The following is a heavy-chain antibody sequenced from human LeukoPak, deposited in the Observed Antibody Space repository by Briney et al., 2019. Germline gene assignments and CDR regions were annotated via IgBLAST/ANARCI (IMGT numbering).Heavy chain of an antibody. V-gene: IGHV4-4*07. Sequence: PSETLSLTCTVSGGSINNYYWNWIRQPAGKGLEWIGRIYTSGSTNYNPSLKSRVTMSVDTSKNQFSLKLSSVTAADTAVYYCARVGRSYFDYWGQGTLVTVSS. J-gene: IGHJ4*02. CDR3: ARVGRSYFDY. CDR1: GGSINNYY. CDR2: IYTSGST. D-gene: IGHD1-26*01.